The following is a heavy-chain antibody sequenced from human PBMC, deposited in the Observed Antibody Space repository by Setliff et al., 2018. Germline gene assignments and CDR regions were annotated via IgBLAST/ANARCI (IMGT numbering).Heavy chain of an antibody. D-gene: IGHD2-21*01. Sequence: GESLKISCAASGFTFSDYYMNWIRQAPGKGLEWISYISSSGTSIYYADSVKGRFTISRDNAKSSLYLQMNSLRAEDTAVYYCARGVFPDVWGKGTTVTVSS. J-gene: IGHJ6*04. CDR3: ARGVFPDV. CDR2: ISSSGTSI. CDR1: GFTFSDYY. V-gene: IGHV3-11*04.